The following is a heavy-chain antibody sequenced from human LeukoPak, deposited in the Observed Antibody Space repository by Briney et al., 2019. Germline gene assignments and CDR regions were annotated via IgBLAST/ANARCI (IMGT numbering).Heavy chain of an antibody. J-gene: IGHJ3*02. Sequence: PSETLSLTCAVYGGSFSGYYWSWIRQPPGKGLEWIGEINHSGSTNYNPSLKSRVTISVDTSKNQFSLRLSSVTAADTAVYYCARGMKWAYYYDSSGRRDDAFDIWGQGTMVTVSS. D-gene: IGHD3-22*01. CDR1: GGSFSGYY. CDR3: ARGMKWAYYYDSSGRRDDAFDI. V-gene: IGHV4-34*01. CDR2: INHSGST.